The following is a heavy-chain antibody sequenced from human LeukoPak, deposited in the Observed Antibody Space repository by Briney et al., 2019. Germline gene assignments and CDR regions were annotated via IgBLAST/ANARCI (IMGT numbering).Heavy chain of an antibody. D-gene: IGHD3-22*01. V-gene: IGHV4-39*07. CDR1: GGSVSSAMHY. CDR3: ARAFRIVASGSWFDP. J-gene: IGHJ5*02. Sequence: PSETLSLTCSVSGGSVSSAMHYWGWIRQPPGKGLEWIGSVFYRGSSYYNPSLKSRVSVSLDTSKNLFSLKLSSVTAADTAVYYCARAFRIVASGSWFDPWGQGTLVTVSS. CDR2: VFYRGSS.